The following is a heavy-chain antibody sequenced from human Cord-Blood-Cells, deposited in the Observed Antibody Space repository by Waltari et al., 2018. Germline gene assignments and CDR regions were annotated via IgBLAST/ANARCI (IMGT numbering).Heavy chain of an antibody. J-gene: IGHJ3*02. Sequence: EVQLLEYGGGLVQPGGSLRLSCAASGCTFSSYAMSWVRQAPGKGLEWVSAISGSGESTYYADSVKGRFTISRDNSKNTLYLQMNSLRAEDTAVYYCAKALAAADDAFDIWGQGTMVTVSS. V-gene: IGHV3-23*01. CDR2: ISGSGEST. D-gene: IGHD6-13*01. CDR3: AKALAAADDAFDI. CDR1: GCTFSSYA.